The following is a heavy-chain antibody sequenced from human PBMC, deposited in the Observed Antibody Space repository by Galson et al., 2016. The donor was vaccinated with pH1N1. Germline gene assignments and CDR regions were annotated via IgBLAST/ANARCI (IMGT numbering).Heavy chain of an antibody. CDR1: GYSVTRYY. Sequence: SVKVSCKASGYSVTRYYMHWVRQAPGQGLEWMGIIDPSDGTTTYSQKVQGRITMTRDTPTNSVYMELSSLTSDDTAVYYCARRYYFDYWGQGTLNTVSS. J-gene: IGHJ4*02. CDR3: ARRYYFDY. V-gene: IGHV1-46*01. CDR2: IDPSDGTT.